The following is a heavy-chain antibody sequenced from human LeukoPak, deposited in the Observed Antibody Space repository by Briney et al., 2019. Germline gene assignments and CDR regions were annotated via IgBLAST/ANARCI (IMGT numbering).Heavy chain of an antibody. V-gene: IGHV4-61*01. Sequence: SETLSITGTVSGGSVSSGSYYLSWIRQPPGKGLEGIGHIYYSGSTNYNPSLKSRVTISVDTSKNQFSLKLSSVTAADTAVYYWARDRKAARAHAFDIWGQGTMVTVSS. CDR1: GGSVSSGSYY. J-gene: IGHJ3*02. CDR2: IYYSGST. CDR3: ARDRKAARAHAFDI.